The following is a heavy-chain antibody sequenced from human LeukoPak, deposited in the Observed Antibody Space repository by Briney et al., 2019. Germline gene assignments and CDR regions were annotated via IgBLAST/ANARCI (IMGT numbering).Heavy chain of an antibody. CDR3: ARDDRGIAAAGFFDY. Sequence: GGSLRLSCAASGFAFSSFAMHWVRQAPGKGLEWVAVISFDGSNKYYADSVKGRFTISRDNSKNTLYLQMNSLTAEDTAVYYCARDDRGIAAAGFFDYWGQGTLVTVSS. CDR2: ISFDGSNK. J-gene: IGHJ4*02. CDR1: GFAFSSFA. V-gene: IGHV3-30*04. D-gene: IGHD6-13*01.